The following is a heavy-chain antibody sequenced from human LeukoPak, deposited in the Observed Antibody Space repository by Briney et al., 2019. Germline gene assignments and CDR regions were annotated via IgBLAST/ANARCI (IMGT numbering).Heavy chain of an antibody. CDR3: ARDPTTVVTLPYYFDF. V-gene: IGHV4-34*01. CDR1: GGSFSGYH. J-gene: IGHJ4*02. CDR2: INDRGHT. D-gene: IGHD4-23*01. Sequence: SETLSLTCAVHGGSFSGYHWNWIRQSPEKGLEWIGEINDRGHTNYNPSLKSGVTISVDTSKKQFSLRLSSVTAADTAVYYCARDPTTVVTLPYYFDFWGQGTLVAVSS.